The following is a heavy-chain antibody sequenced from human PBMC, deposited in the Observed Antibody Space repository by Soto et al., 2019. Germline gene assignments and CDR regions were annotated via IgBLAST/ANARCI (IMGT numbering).Heavy chain of an antibody. J-gene: IGHJ6*02. CDR2: IYYSGGT. V-gene: IGHV4-59*01. Sequence: ETLSLTCTVSGGSISSYYWSWIRQPPGKGLEWIGYIYYSGGTNYNPSLKSRVTISVDTSKNQFSLKLSSVTAADTAVYYCARGELMITFGGVIVIPAPRYRMDVWGQGTTVPVSS. CDR1: GGSISSYY. CDR3: ARGELMITFGGVIVIPAPRYRMDV. D-gene: IGHD3-16*02.